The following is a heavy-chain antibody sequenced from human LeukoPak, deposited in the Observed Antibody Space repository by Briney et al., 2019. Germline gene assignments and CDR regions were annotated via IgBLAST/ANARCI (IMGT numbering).Heavy chain of an antibody. CDR2: ITRDGSGA. D-gene: IGHD5-24*01. J-gene: IGHJ4*02. CDR3: ARDGDGYNFDY. V-gene: IGHV3-74*01. Sequence: GGSLRLSCAASGFAFSNYWMHWVRQVPGKGPVWVSRITRDGSGANYADSVKVRFTISRDNARSTLYLQMNSLRAEDTAVYYCARDGDGYNFDYWGQGALVIVSS. CDR1: GFAFSNYW.